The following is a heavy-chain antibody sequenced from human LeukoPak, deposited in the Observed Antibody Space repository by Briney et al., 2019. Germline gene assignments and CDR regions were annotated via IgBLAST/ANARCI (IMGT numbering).Heavy chain of an antibody. CDR3: ARDNSVGDIAWWFDP. J-gene: IGHJ5*02. V-gene: IGHV3-49*04. Sequence: GGSLRLSCTASGFTFGDYAMSWVRQAPGKGLEWVGFIRSKAYGGTTEYAASVKGRFTISRDDSKSIAYLQMNSLKTEDTAVYYCARDNSVGDIAWWFDPWGQGTLVTVSS. D-gene: IGHD3-16*02. CDR2: IRSKAYGGTT. CDR1: GFTFGDYA.